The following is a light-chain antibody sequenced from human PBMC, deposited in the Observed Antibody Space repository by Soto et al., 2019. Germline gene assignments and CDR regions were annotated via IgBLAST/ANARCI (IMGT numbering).Light chain of an antibody. CDR1: TSNIGAGYD. Sequence: QSVLTQPPSVSGAPGQRVTISCTGSTSNIGAGYDVHWYQQLPGTAPKLVIYVNSNRPSGVPDRFSGSKSDTSASLAITGLQAEDEADYYCQSYDSSLSGWLFGGGTKVTVL. V-gene: IGLV1-40*01. CDR2: VNS. CDR3: QSYDSSLSGWL. J-gene: IGLJ2*01.